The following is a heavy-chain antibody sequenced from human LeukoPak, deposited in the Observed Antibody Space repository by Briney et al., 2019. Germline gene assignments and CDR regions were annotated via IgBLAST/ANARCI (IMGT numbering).Heavy chain of an antibody. CDR3: ASAEFPHYYYYGMDV. CDR2: IYYSGST. V-gene: IGHV4-59*12. Sequence: SETLSLTCTVSGGSISSYYWSWIRQPPGKGLEWIGYIYYSGSTNYNPSLKSRVTISVDTSKNQFSLKLSSVTAADTAVYYCASAEFPHYYYYGMDVWGQGTTVTVSS. D-gene: IGHD3-10*01. J-gene: IGHJ6*02. CDR1: GGSISSYY.